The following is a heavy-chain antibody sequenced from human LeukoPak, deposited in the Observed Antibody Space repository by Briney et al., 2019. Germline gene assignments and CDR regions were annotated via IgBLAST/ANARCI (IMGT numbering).Heavy chain of an antibody. Sequence: SETLSLTCTVSGGSISSYYWSWIRQPAGKGLEWIGRIYTSGSTNYNPSLKSRVTMSVDTSKNQFSLKLSSVTAADTAVYYCARDSLTWGAWNNWFDPWGQGTLVTVSS. CDR1: GGSISSYY. J-gene: IGHJ5*02. D-gene: IGHD3-16*01. CDR2: IYTSGST. CDR3: ARDSLTWGAWNNWFDP. V-gene: IGHV4-4*07.